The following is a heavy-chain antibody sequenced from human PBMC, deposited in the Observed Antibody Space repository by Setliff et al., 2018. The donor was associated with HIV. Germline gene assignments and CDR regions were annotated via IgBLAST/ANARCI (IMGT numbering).Heavy chain of an antibody. CDR1: GYSISSGYY. J-gene: IGHJ4*02. V-gene: IGHV4-38-2*01. CDR3: ASLEPYSSGWFFDY. CDR2: IYHSGST. Sequence: SETLSLTCAVSGYSISSGYYWGWIRQPPGKGLEWIGNIYHSGSTYYNPSLKSRVTISVDTSKNQFSLKLSSVTAADTAVYYCASLEPYSSGWFFDYWGQGTLVTV. D-gene: IGHD6-19*01.